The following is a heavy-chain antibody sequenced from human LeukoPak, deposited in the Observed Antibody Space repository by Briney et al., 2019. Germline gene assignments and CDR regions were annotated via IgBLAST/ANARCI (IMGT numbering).Heavy chain of an antibody. CDR3: ARNLRPDFDY. J-gene: IGHJ4*02. CDR2: TYYRSKWNH. CDR1: GDSVYSGSSA. V-gene: IGHV6-1*01. Sequence: SQTLSLTCAISGDSVYSGSSAWSWIRQSPSRGLEWLGRTYYRSKWNHDYAESVKSRITINPDTSKNEFSLQLNFVTPEDTAVYYCARNLRPDFDYWGQGTLVTVSS.